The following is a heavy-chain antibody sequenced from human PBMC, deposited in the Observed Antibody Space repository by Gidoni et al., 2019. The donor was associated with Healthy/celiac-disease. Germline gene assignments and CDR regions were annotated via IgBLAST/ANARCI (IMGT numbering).Heavy chain of an antibody. CDR2: INHSGST. CDR3: ARGPPAYYYDSSGYYSYYFDY. Sequence: QVQLQQRGAGLLKTSATLSLTGAVYGGSFSGYYWSWIRQPPVKGLEWIWEINHSGSTNYNPSLKSRVTISVDTSKNQFSLKLSSVTAADTAVYYCARGPPAYYYDSSGYYSYYFDYWGQGTLVTVSS. CDR1: GGSFSGYY. J-gene: IGHJ4*02. D-gene: IGHD3-22*01. V-gene: IGHV4-34*01.